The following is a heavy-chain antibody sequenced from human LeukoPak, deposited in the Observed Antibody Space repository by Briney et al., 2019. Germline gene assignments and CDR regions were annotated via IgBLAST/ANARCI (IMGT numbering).Heavy chain of an antibody. D-gene: IGHD6-19*01. Sequence: GASVKVSCKVSGYTLTELSMHWVRQAPGQGLEWMGIINPSGGSTSYAQKFQGRVTMTRDTSTSTVYMELSSLRSEDTAVYYCARDQGIAVAGPFDYWGQGTLVTVSS. V-gene: IGHV1-46*01. CDR2: INPSGGST. J-gene: IGHJ4*02. CDR3: ARDQGIAVAGPFDY. CDR1: GYTLTELS.